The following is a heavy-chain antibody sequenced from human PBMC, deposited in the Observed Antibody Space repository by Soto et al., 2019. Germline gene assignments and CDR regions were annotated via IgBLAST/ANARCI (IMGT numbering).Heavy chain of an antibody. CDR3: ARDLYYYDSSGYHRGGNYYGMDV. Sequence: GGSLRLSCAASGFTFSSYAMHWVRQAPGKGLEWVAVISYDGSNKYYADSVKGRFTISRDNTKNTRYLQMNSLRAEDTAVYYCARDLYYYDSSGYHRGGNYYGMDVWGQGTTVTVSS. CDR1: GFTFSSYA. D-gene: IGHD3-22*01. CDR2: ISYDGSNK. V-gene: IGHV3-30-3*01. J-gene: IGHJ6*02.